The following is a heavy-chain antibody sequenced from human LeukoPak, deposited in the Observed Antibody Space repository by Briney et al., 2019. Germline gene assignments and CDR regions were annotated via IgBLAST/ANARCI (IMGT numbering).Heavy chain of an antibody. CDR1: GYSFTSYW. V-gene: IGHV5-10-1*01. CDR2: IDPSDSYT. CDR3: ARHEKYFDWSYP. D-gene: IGHD3-9*01. J-gene: IGHJ5*02. Sequence: GESLRISCKGSGYSFTSYWISWVRQMPGKGLEWMGRIDPSDSYTNYSPSFQGHVTISADKSISTAYLQWSSLKASDIAMYYCARHEKYFDWSYPWGQGTLVTVPS.